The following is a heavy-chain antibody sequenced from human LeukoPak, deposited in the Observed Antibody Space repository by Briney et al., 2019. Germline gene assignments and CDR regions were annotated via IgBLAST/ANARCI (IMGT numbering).Heavy chain of an antibody. CDR2: IYYSGST. V-gene: IGHV4-39*07. CDR1: GGSISSSSYY. Sequence: PSETLSLTCTVSGGSISSSSYYWGWIRQPPGKGLEWIGSIYYSGSTYYNPSLKSRVTISVDTSKNQFSLKLSSVTAADTAVYYCARDSDGGYFQHWGQGTLVTVSS. CDR3: ARDSDGGYFQH. J-gene: IGHJ1*01.